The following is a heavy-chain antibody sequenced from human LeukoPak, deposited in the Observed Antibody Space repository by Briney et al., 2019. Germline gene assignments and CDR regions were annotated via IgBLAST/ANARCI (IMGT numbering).Heavy chain of an antibody. CDR3: ARVEDGQQLVEFDY. V-gene: IGHV1-24*01. J-gene: IGHJ4*02. CDR1: GYTLTELS. D-gene: IGHD6-13*01. CDR2: FDPEDGET. Sequence: ASVKVSCKVSGYTLTELSMHWVRQAPGKGLEWMGGFDPEDGETIYAQKFQGRVTMTEDTSTDTAYMELSSLRSEDTAVYYCARVEDGQQLVEFDYWGQGTLVTVSS.